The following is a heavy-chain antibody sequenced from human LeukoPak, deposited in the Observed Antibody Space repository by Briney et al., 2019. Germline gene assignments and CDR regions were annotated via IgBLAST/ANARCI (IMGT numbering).Heavy chain of an antibody. CDR1: GGSFSGYY. Sequence: SETLSLTCAVYGGSFSGYYCSWIRQPPGKGLEWIGEINHSGSTNYNPSLKSRVTISVDTSKNQFSLKLSSVTAADTAVYYCARAWAYDFWSGYYKSWGQGTLVTVSS. CDR2: INHSGST. V-gene: IGHV4-34*01. D-gene: IGHD3-3*01. J-gene: IGHJ5*02. CDR3: ARAWAYDFWSGYYKS.